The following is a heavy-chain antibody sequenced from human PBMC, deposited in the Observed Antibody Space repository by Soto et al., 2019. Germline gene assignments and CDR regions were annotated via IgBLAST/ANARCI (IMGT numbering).Heavy chain of an antibody. V-gene: IGHV1-69*13. Sequence: SVKVSCKASGGTFSSYAISWVRQAPGQGLEWMGGIIPIFGTANYAQKFQGRVTITADESTSTAYMELSSLRSEDTAVYYCARDSTNYCDSSGPSSWGQGTLVTVSS. CDR2: IIPIFGTA. CDR3: ARDSTNYCDSSGPSS. CDR1: GGTFSSYA. D-gene: IGHD3-22*01. J-gene: IGHJ5*02.